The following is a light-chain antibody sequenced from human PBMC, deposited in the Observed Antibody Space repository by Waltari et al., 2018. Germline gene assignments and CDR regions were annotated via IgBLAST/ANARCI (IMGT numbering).Light chain of an antibody. Sequence: QSALTQPASVSGSPGQSITISCTGTSSDVGSYNLVSWYQQHPGEAPKLMIYEVSKRASGVSNRFSGSKSGNTASLTVSGLQAEDEADYYCCSYAGSSTFVVFGGGTTLTVL. CDR2: EVS. CDR3: CSYAGSSTFVV. CDR1: SSDVGSYNL. V-gene: IGLV2-23*02. J-gene: IGLJ2*01.